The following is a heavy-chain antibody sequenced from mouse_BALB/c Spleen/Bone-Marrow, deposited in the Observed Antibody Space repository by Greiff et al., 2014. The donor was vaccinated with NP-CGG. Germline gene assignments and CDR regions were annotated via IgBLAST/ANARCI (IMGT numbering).Heavy chain of an antibody. V-gene: IGHV5-12-1*01. CDR2: ISSGVGST. J-gene: IGHJ3*01. CDR3: ARRVGRGGFAY. Sequence: EVHLVESGGGLVKPGGSLKLACAASGFAFTSYDMSWVRQTPEKRLEWVAYISSGVGSTYYPDIVKGRFTISRDNAKNTLYLQMSSLKSEDTAMFYCARRVGRGGFAYWGQGTLVTVSA. CDR1: GFAFTSYD.